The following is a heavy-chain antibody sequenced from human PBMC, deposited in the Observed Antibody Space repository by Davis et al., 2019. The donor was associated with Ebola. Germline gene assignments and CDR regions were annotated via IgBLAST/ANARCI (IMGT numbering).Heavy chain of an antibody. CDR3: ARNEDPGWFDP. V-gene: IGHV2-5*08. CDR2: IYWDDDK. CDR1: GGSVSSGSYY. Sequence: TLSLTCTVSGGSVSSGSYYWSWIRQPPGKALEWLALIYWDDDKRYSPSLKSRLTITKDTSKNQVVLTMTNMDPVDTATYYCARNEDPGWFDPWGQGTLVTVSS. D-gene: IGHD1-1*01. J-gene: IGHJ5*02.